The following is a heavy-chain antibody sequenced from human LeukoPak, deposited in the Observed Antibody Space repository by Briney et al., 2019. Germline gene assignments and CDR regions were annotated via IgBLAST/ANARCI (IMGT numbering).Heavy chain of an antibody. V-gene: IGHV1-46*01. CDR2: INPNGGSA. CDR1: GYTFPNYH. D-gene: IGHD3-22*01. CDR3: ARDYYYDSSGYYTYYFDY. J-gene: IGHJ4*02. Sequence: GASVKVSCEASGYTFPNYHIHWVRQAPGQGLEWLGIINPNGGSASYAQRFQGRVTMTRDTSTTTVYMELTSLRSEDTAVYYCARDYYYDSSGYYTYYFDYWGQGTQVTVSS.